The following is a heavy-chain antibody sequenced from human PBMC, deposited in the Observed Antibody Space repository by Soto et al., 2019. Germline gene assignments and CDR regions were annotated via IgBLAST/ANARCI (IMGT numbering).Heavy chain of an antibody. CDR3: ARQLGKGNWFDP. D-gene: IGHD7-27*01. J-gene: IGHJ5*02. CDR2: IYYSGST. CDR1: GGSISSYY. Sequence: PSETLSLTCTVSGGSISSYYWSWIRQPPGKGLEWIGYIYYSGSTNYNPSLKSRVTISVDTSKNQFSLKLSSVTAADTAVYYCARQLGKGNWFDPWGQGTLVTVSS. V-gene: IGHV4-59*08.